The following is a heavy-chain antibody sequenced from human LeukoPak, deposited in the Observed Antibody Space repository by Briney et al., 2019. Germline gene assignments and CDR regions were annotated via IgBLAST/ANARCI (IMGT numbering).Heavy chain of an antibody. CDR3: ATERQGLGVRGGDDFDL. Sequence: GGSLRLSCAASGFSFSDYAMGWIRPAPGEGPEWVSYISGAGWAKYYTVSVKGRFTTSRDNAENSPQLQMTSLRAEDTAVYYCATERQGLGVRGGDDFDLGGQG. D-gene: IGHD2-21*02. V-gene: IGHV3-11*01. CDR1: GFSFSDYA. J-gene: IGHJ3*01. CDR2: ISGAGWAK.